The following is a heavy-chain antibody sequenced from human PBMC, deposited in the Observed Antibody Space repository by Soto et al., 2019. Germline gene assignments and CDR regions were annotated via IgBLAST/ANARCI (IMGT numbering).Heavy chain of an antibody. CDR3: ARDPLWGTAMVLWYFDL. CDR1: GFTFNNYA. J-gene: IGHJ2*01. V-gene: IGHV3-30-3*01. Sequence: QVQLVESGGGVVQPGRSLRLSCAASGFTFNNYAMHWVRQAPGKGLEWVALISYDVSNKYYADSVKGRFTISRDNSKNTLYLQMNSLRAEDTAVYYCARDPLWGTAMVLWYFDLWGRGTLVTVSS. D-gene: IGHD5-18*01. CDR2: ISYDVSNK.